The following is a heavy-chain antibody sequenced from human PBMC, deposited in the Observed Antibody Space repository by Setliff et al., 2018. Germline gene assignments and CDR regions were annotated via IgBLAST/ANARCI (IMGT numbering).Heavy chain of an antibody. D-gene: IGHD5-12*01. CDR2: IYTSGST. Sequence: SETLSLTCTVSGGSLRGNAIFWGWIRQPAGKGLEWIGHIYTSGSTNYNPSLKSRVTISVDTSKNQFSLKLSSVTAADTAVYYCARGREGGYDFGQFDYWGQGTLVTVSS. J-gene: IGHJ4*02. V-gene: IGHV4-61*09. CDR1: GGSLRGNAIF. CDR3: ARGREGGYDFGQFDY.